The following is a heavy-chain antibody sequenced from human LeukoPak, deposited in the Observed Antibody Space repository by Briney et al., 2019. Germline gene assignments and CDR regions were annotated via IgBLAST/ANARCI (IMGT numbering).Heavy chain of an antibody. CDR3: ASRSHSSSWARKYYYYMDV. Sequence: SETLSLTCAVYGGSFSGYYWSWIRQPPGKGLEWIGEINHSGSTNYNPSLKSRVTISVDTSKNQFSLKLSSVTAADTAVYYCASRSHSSSWARKYYYYMDVWGKGTTVTISS. J-gene: IGHJ6*03. CDR2: INHSGST. V-gene: IGHV4-34*01. D-gene: IGHD6-13*01. CDR1: GGSFSGYY.